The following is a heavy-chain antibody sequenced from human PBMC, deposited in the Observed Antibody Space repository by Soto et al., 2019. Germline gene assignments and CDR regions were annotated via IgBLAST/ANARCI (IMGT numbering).Heavy chain of an antibody. V-gene: IGHV4-4*07. CDR1: GDFISYYS. CDR2: VYSTGTI. D-gene: IGHD3-10*01. Sequence: TSETLSLTCTVSGDFISYYSWAWIRQSAGKGLEWIGRVYSTGTIFYNPSLKSRATMSVDTSKNQFSLKLTSVNAADTAVYYCARDYFGRNTRAFDPWGQGTLVTVSS. J-gene: IGHJ5*02. CDR3: ARDYFGRNTRAFDP.